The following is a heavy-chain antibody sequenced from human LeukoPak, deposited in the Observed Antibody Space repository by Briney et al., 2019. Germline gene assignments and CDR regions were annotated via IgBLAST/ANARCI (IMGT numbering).Heavy chain of an antibody. D-gene: IGHD4-17*01. V-gene: IGHV3-23*01. J-gene: IGHJ4*02. CDR1: GFTFSSYA. CDR2: ISGSGGST. CDR3: AKVNGDFSGFDY. Sequence: GGSLRLSCAASGFTFSSYAMSWVRQAPGKGLEWVSAISGSGGSTYYPDSVKGRFTISRDNSKNTLYLQMNSLRAEDTAVYYCAKVNGDFSGFDYWGQGTLVTVSS.